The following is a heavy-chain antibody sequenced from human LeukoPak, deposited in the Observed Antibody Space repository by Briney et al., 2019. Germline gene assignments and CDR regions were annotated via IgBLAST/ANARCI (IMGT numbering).Heavy chain of an antibody. CDR2: IKQDGSEK. CDR3: ASRVWSGYYTYYFDY. J-gene: IGHJ4*02. D-gene: IGHD3-3*01. V-gene: IGHV3-7*01. Sequence: GGSLRLSCAASGWTFSSYWMSWVRQAPGKGLEWVANIKQDGSEKYYVDSVKGRFTISRDNAKNSLYLQMNSLRAEDTAVYYCASRVWSGYYTYYFDYWGQGTLVTVSS. CDR1: GWTFSSYW.